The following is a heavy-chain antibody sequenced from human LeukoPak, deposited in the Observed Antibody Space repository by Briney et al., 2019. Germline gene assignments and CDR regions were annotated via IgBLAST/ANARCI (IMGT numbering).Heavy chain of an antibody. CDR1: GFTFSDYY. Sequence: PGGSLRLSCAASGFTFSDYYMSWIRQAPGKGLGWVSYISSSGSTIYYADSVKGRFTISGDNAKNSLYLQMNSLRAEDTAVYYCARGQGRDYYDSSGYATKSAFDCWGQGTLVTVSS. CDR2: ISSSGSTI. D-gene: IGHD3-22*01. J-gene: IGHJ4*02. CDR3: ARGQGRDYYDSSGYATKSAFDC. V-gene: IGHV3-11*01.